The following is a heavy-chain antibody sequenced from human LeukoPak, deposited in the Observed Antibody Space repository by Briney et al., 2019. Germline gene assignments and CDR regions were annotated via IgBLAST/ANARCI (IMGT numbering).Heavy chain of an antibody. CDR3: ARDAIFGAVFDY. V-gene: IGHV3-21*01. Sequence: GGSLRLSCAASGFTFSSYSMNWVRQAPGKGLEWVSSISSSSSYIYYADSVKGRFTISRDNAKNSLYLQMNSLRAEDTAVYYCARDAIFGAVFDYWGQGTLVTVSS. D-gene: IGHD3-3*01. CDR2: ISSSSSYI. CDR1: GFTFSSYS. J-gene: IGHJ4*02.